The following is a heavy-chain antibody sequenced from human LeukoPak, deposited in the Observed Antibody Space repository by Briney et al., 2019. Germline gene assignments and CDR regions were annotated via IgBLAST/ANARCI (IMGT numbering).Heavy chain of an antibody. Sequence: ASVRVSCKVSGYTLTELSMHWVRQAPGKGLEWMGGFDPEDGETIYAQKFQGRVTMTEDTSTDTAYMELSSLRSEDTAVYYCATASSYGAHYFDYWGQGTLVTVSS. CDR3: ATASSYGAHYFDY. V-gene: IGHV1-24*01. J-gene: IGHJ4*02. CDR2: FDPEDGET. CDR1: GYTLTELS. D-gene: IGHD4/OR15-4a*01.